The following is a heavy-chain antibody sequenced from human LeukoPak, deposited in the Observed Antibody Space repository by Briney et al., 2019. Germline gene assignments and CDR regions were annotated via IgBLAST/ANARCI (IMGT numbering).Heavy chain of an antibody. J-gene: IGHJ6*02. CDR2: IYYSGST. V-gene: IGHV4-59*08. Sequence: SETLSLTCTVSNDSISSYYWSWIRQPPGKGLEWIGYIYYSGSTNYNPSLKSRVTISVDTSKNQFSLKLSSVTAADTAVYYCARSRQRRSSDYYYYGMDVWGQGTTVTVSS. D-gene: IGHD1-1*01. CDR1: NDSISSYY. CDR3: ARSRQRRSSDYYYYGMDV.